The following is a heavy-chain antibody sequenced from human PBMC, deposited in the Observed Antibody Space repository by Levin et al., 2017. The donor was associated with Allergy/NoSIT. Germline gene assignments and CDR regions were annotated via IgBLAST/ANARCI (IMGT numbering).Heavy chain of an antibody. D-gene: IGHD3-9*01. J-gene: IGHJ3*01. V-gene: IGHV3-33*01. Sequence: GESLKISCAASGFTFSSCAMHWVRQAPGKGLEWVAMISFDGRNEYYGDSVTGRFTISRDNSKNTLFMQMNNLRVEDTGIYYCARDFWYDTVTGPIGDDGSDLWGQGTMVTVSS. CDR1: GFTFSSCA. CDR2: ISFDGRNE. CDR3: ARDFWYDTVTGPIGDDGSDL.